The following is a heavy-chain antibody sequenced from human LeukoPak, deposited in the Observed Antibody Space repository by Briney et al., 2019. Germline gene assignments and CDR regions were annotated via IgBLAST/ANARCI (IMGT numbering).Heavy chain of an antibody. Sequence: GGSLRLSCEVSGFPVRSRYMTWVRQPPGKGLECVAVIYSGGTTYHIDSVNGRYTNSRDISKNTMYLEMNNLRVEDTAIYYCASLQGGPSDGRWGQGTLVTVSS. CDR1: GFPVRSRY. CDR2: IYSGGTT. CDR3: ASLQGGPSDGR. J-gene: IGHJ4*02. V-gene: IGHV3-66*01.